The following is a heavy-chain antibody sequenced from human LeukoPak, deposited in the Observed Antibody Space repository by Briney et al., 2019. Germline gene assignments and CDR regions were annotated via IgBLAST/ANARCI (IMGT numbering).Heavy chain of an antibody. CDR1: GFTFSGSA. J-gene: IGHJ6*02. Sequence: GGSLKLSCAASGFTFSGSAMHWVRQAPGKGLEWVGFIRSKAYGGTTEYAASVKGRFTISRDDSKSIAYLQMNSLKTEDTAVYYCTRDEIADYYYYYGMDVWGQGTTVTVSS. V-gene: IGHV3-49*04. CDR2: IRSKAYGGTT. D-gene: IGHD3-22*01. CDR3: TRDEIADYYYYYGMDV.